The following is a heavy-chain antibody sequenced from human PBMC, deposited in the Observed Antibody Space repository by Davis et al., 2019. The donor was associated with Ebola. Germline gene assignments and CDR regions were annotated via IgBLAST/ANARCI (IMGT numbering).Heavy chain of an antibody. D-gene: IGHD4-17*01. CDR2: IWYDGSNK. CDR3: AKAPLPVTTYFDY. CDR1: GFTFSSYG. J-gene: IGHJ4*02. V-gene: IGHV3-33*06. Sequence: PGGSLRLSCAASGFTFSSYGMHWVRQAPGKGLEWVAVIWYDGSNKYYADSVKGRFTISRDNSKNTLYLQMNSLRAEDTAVYYCAKAPLPVTTYFDYWGQGTLVTVSS.